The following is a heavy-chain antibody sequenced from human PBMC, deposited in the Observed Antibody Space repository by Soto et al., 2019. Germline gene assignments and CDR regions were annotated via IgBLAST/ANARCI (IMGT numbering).Heavy chain of an antibody. CDR3: ARKDSSGYSNWFDP. J-gene: IGHJ5*02. CDR1: RYTFSRYW. CDR2: IYPADSDT. D-gene: IGHD3-22*01. Sequence: GASLKISCKTSRYTFSRYWIAWVRQTPGRGLEWMGIIYPADSDTRYSPSFQGQVTISADKSTSTAYLHWNSLKASDSATYYCARKDSSGYSNWFDPWGQGTLVTSPQ. V-gene: IGHV5-51*01.